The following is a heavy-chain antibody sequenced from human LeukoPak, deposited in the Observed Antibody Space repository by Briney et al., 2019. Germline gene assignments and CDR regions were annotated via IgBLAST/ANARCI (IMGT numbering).Heavy chain of an antibody. V-gene: IGHV3-53*01. CDR1: GFTVSSNY. D-gene: IGHD4-11*01. CDR3: ARGDSNYGPYYFDY. CDR2: IYSGGST. Sequence: PGGSLRLSCAASGFTVSSNYVSWVRQAPGKGLEWVSVIYSGGSTYYADSVKGRFTISRDNSKNTLYLQMNSLRAEDTAVYYCARGDSNYGPYYFDYWGQGTLATVSS. J-gene: IGHJ4*02.